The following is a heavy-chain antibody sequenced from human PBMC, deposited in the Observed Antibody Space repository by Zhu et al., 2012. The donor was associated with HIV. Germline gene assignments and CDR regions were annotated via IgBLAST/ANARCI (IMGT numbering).Heavy chain of an antibody. CDR3: AQKEGYCSGGRCYRFLFDP. D-gene: IGHD2-15*01. V-gene: IGHV4-38-2*02. CDR2: FYRTGDI. J-gene: IGHJ5*02. Sequence: QVQLQESGPGLVKPSETLSLTCTVSGYSIFNGYYWGWVRQPPGKGPEWIGSFYRTGDIYYNPSLKSRVTISGDMSKNQFSLRLNSVTAADTAVYYCAQKEGYCSGGRCYRFLFDPWSQGTLVTVSS. CDR1: GYSIFNGYY.